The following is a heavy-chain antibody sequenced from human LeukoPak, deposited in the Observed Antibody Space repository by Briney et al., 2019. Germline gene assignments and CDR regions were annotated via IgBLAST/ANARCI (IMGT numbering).Heavy chain of an antibody. V-gene: IGHV3-7*03. Sequence: GGSLRLSCVTSGFTFNNHWTSWVRQAPGKGLEWVANIKPDGSDKHYVDSVKGRFTISSDSAKNSLYLQMNSLRAEDTAVYYCARYGGYSGFDFDSWGQGTLVTVSA. CDR3: ARYGGYSGFDFDS. CDR2: IKPDGSDK. CDR1: GFTFNNHW. D-gene: IGHD5-12*01. J-gene: IGHJ4*02.